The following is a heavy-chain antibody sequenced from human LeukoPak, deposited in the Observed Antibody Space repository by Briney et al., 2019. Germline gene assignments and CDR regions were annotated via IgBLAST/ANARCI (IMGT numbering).Heavy chain of an antibody. CDR2: IYSDGST. CDR1: GFTVTTNY. Sequence: GGSLRLSCAASGFTVTTNYMSWVRQAPGKGLEWVSLIYSDGSTYYADSVKGQFTISRDNSKNTLYLQMNSLRAEDTAVYYCVRENILTGYYVGWFDPWGQGTLVTVSS. CDR3: VRENILTGYYVGWFDP. V-gene: IGHV3-53*01. J-gene: IGHJ5*02. D-gene: IGHD3-9*01.